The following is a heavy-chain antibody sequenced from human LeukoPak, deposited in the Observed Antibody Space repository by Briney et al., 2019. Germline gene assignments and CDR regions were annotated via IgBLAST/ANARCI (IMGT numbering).Heavy chain of an antibody. D-gene: IGHD3-10*01. V-gene: IGHV3-23*01. CDR3: ARYYDSGSYCKSYFDY. J-gene: IGHJ4*02. Sequence: GGPLRLSCAASGFTFTNYAMGWVRQASGKGLEWVSAVSGSGGTRHSADSVKGRFTISRDNSKDTLYLQMDSLRAEDTAVYYCARYYDSGSYCKSYFDYWGQGTLVTVSS. CDR1: GFTFTNYA. CDR2: VSGSGGTR.